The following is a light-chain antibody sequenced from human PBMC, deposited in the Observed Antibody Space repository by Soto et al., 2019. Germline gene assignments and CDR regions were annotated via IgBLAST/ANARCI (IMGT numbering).Light chain of an antibody. CDR1: QSVTSN. V-gene: IGKV3-15*01. J-gene: IGKJ1*01. Sequence: EIVMTQPPATLSVSPGERATLSCRASQSVTSNLAWYQQKPGRAPRLLIYGASTRATGIPARFSGSGSGTEFTLTISNLQSEDFALYYCQQYNNWPPWTFGQGTKVDIK. CDR3: QQYNNWPPWT. CDR2: GAS.